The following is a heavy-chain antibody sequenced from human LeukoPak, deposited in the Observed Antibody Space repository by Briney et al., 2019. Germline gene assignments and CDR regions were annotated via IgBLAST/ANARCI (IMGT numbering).Heavy chain of an antibody. V-gene: IGHV3-48*03. CDR2: ISSSGSTI. Sequence: GGSLRLSCVASGFTFSNYEMNWVRQAPGKGLEWVSYISSSGSTIYYADSVKGRFTISRGNSKNTLYLQMNSLRAEDTAVYYCAKSGYNRFDYWGQGTLVTVSS. CDR3: AKSGYNRFDY. D-gene: IGHD5-24*01. J-gene: IGHJ4*02. CDR1: GFTFSNYE.